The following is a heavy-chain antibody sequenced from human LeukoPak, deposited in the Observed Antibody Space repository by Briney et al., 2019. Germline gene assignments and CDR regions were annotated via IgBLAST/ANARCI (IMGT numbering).Heavy chain of an antibody. Sequence: GGSLRLSCAASGFTFSSYEMNWVRQAPGKGLEWVSYISSSGSTIYYADSVKGRFTIARDNAKNSLYLQMNSLRAEDTGAYYCARFVDTAMVMGAFDIWGQGTMVTVSS. V-gene: IGHV3-48*03. D-gene: IGHD5-18*01. J-gene: IGHJ3*02. CDR2: ISSSGSTI. CDR1: GFTFSSYE. CDR3: ARFVDTAMVMGAFDI.